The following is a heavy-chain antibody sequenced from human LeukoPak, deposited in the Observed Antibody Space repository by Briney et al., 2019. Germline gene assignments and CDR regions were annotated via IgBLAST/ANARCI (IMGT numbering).Heavy chain of an antibody. CDR2: IYCSGST. V-gene: IGHV4-39*01. CDR3: ARHISSPAGGWFDP. J-gene: IGHJ5*02. CDR1: GGSISSSSYY. D-gene: IGHD3-3*02. Sequence: SETLSLTCTVSGGSISSSSYYWGWIRQPPGKGLEWIGSIYCSGSTYYNPSLKSRVTISVDTSKNQFSLKLSSVTAADTAVYYCARHISSPAGGWFDPWGQGTLVTVSS.